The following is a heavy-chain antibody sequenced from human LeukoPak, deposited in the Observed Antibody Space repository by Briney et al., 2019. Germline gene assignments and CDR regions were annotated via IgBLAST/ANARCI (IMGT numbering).Heavy chain of an antibody. V-gene: IGHV4-59*08. J-gene: IGHJ3*02. D-gene: IGHD3-3*01. CDR2: IYYSGST. CDR3: ARHVERDYDFWSGMRAFDI. CDR1: GGSISGYY. Sequence: SETLSLTCTVSGGSISGYYWSWIRQPPGKGLEWIGYIYYSGSTNYNPSLKSRVTMSVDTSKNQFSLKLTSVTAADTAVYYCARHVERDYDFWSGMRAFDIWGQGTMVTVSS.